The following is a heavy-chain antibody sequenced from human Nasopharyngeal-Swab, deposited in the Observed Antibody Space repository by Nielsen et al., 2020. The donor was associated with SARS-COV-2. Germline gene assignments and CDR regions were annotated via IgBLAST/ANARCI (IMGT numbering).Heavy chain of an antibody. D-gene: IGHD3-3*01. J-gene: IGHJ5*02. Sequence: SETLSLTCTVSGGSISSYYWSWIRQPPGKGLEWIGYIYYSGSTNYNPSLKSRVTISVDTSKNQFSLKVSSVTAADTAVYYCARDIRTGVTIFGVAPNWFDPWGQGTLVTVSS. CDR2: IYYSGST. CDR1: GGSISSYY. CDR3: ARDIRTGVTIFGVAPNWFDP. V-gene: IGHV4-59*13.